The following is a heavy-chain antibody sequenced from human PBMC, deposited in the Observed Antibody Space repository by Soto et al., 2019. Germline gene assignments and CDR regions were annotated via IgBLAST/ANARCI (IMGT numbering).Heavy chain of an antibody. CDR1: GYSISNTNW. Sequence: QVQLQESGPGLVKPSDTLSLTCAVSGYSISNTNWWGWIRQPPGKGLEWIGYIYYSGNTYYNPSLKRRATMSVDTSKNQFSLKLSSVTAVDTAVYYCARLGDSSGNHAYWFDPWGQGTLVTVSS. CDR3: ARLGDSSGNHAYWFDP. CDR2: IYYSGNT. V-gene: IGHV4-28*01. D-gene: IGHD3-10*01. J-gene: IGHJ5*02.